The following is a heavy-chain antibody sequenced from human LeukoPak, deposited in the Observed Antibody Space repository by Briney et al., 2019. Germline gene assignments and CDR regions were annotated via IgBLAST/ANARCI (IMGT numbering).Heavy chain of an antibody. D-gene: IGHD3-16*01. J-gene: IGHJ6*03. Sequence: SETLSLTCAVYGGSFSGYFWSWIRQPPGKGLEWIAEINHSGSRNYSPSLKSRVTISVDTSKNQFSLKLSSVTAADTAVYYCARHPVGEYYYYYMDVWGKGTTVTISS. CDR3: ARHPVGEYYYYYMDV. CDR2: INHSGSR. CDR1: GGSFSGYF. V-gene: IGHV4-34*01.